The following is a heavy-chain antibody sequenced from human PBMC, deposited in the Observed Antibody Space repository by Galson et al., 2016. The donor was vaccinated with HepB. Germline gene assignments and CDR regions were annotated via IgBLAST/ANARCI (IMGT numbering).Heavy chain of an antibody. Sequence: SLRLSCAVSGFTVNNNYMSWVRQAPGKGLEGVSVMYSGGVTNYGDSVKGRATISRDNSKNILYLQSNSLRVEDTGVYYCATHPEHPHGSSGGQGTLVTVSS. CDR1: GFTVNNNY. CDR3: ATHPEHPHGSS. D-gene: IGHD1/OR15-1a*01. J-gene: IGHJ4*02. V-gene: IGHV3-66*01. CDR2: MYSGGVT.